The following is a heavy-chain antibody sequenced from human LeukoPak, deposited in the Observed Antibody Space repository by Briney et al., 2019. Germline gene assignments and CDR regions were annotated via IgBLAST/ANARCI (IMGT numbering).Heavy chain of an antibody. CDR2: IHYSGST. D-gene: IGHD1-26*01. CDR3: ARSLVGVPYYFDY. V-gene: IGHV4-59*01. Sequence: PSETLSLTCTVSGGSISSYYWSWIRRPPGKGLEWIGYIHYSGSTNYNPSLKSRVTISVDTSRNQFSLKLSSVTAADTAVYYCARSLVGVPYYFDYWGQGTLVTVSS. CDR1: GGSISSYY. J-gene: IGHJ4*02.